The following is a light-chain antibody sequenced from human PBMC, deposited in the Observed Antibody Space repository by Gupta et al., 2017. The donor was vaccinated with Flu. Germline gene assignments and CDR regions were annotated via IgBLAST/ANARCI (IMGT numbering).Light chain of an antibody. V-gene: IGLV1-44*01. CDR3: ASGDDSRNGQV. J-gene: IGLJ3*02. Sequence: QSVLTQPPSASGTLAQGVTISCSGSSSNIGSNPVNWYQQVPGTAPKLLIFSNSQRPSGVPGRFSGSKYDTSASLAISGLQAEDEADFYCASGDDSRNGQVFGEGTKLTVL. CDR1: SSNIGSNP. CDR2: SNS.